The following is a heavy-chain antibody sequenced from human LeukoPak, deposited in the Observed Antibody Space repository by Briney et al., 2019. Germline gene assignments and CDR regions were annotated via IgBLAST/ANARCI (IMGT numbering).Heavy chain of an antibody. CDR3: ARAQYSGSCFDY. J-gene: IGHJ4*02. CDR1: VGSISGYF. Sequence: SETLSLTCTVSVGSISGYFWSWVRQAPGTGLDWIGHIYYSGATNYNPSLRSRVTISVDTSKNQFSLKLRSVTAADTAVYYCARAQYSGSCFDYWGQGPLVTVSS. D-gene: IGHD1-26*01. V-gene: IGHV4-59*13. CDR2: IYYSGAT.